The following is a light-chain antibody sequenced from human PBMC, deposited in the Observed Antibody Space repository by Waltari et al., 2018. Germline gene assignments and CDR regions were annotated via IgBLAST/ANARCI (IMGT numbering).Light chain of an antibody. CDR2: KAS. J-gene: IGKJ1*01. CDR1: QGISNW. Sequence: DIQKTQAPSTRSASVGDRGTTTCRASQGISNWLAWCRPNPGKAPKLLIYKASSLESGVPSRFSGSGSGTEFTLTISSLQPDDFATYYCQQYNSYWTFGQGTKVEIK. CDR3: QQYNSYWT. V-gene: IGKV1-5*03.